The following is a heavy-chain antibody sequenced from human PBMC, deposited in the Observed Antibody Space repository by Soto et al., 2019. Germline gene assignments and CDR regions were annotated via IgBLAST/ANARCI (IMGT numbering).Heavy chain of an antibody. J-gene: IGHJ4*02. Sequence: GESLKISCKGSGFSFTSYWIGWVRQMPGKGLEWMGIIYPGYSETRYRPSFQGQVTISADKSISTAYLQWSSLKASDTAMYYCARLARGLSGYDISFSDYWGQGTLVTVS. CDR1: GFSFTSYW. CDR3: ARLARGLSGYDISFSDY. D-gene: IGHD5-12*01. V-gene: IGHV5-51*01. CDR2: IYPGYSET.